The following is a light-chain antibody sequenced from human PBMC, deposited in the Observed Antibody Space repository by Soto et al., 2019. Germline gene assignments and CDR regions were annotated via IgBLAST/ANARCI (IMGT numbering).Light chain of an antibody. CDR3: QQRSNWPPT. CDR1: QSVSSY. V-gene: IGKV3-11*01. J-gene: IGKJ1*01. Sequence: EIVVTQFPATLSLSPGERATLSCRASQSVSSYLAWYQQKPGQAPRLLIYDASNRATGIPARFSGSGSGTDFTLTISSLEPEDFAVYYCQQRSNWPPTFGQGTKVEIK. CDR2: DAS.